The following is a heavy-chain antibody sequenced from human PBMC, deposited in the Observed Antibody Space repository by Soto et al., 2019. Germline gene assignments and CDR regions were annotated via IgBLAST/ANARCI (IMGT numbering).Heavy chain of an antibody. CDR2: ISLSGSDT. D-gene: IGHD5-12*01. V-gene: IGHV3-48*01. CDR3: ARLGDSGYDPTDYYYYYMDV. J-gene: IGHJ6*03. CDR1: GFTSSSYT. Sequence: GGSLRLSCAASGFTSSSYTMNWVRQAPGKGLEWVSYISLSGSDTYYAGSVKGRFTISRDNAKNSLYLQMNSLRAEDTAVYYCARLGDSGYDPTDYYYYYMDVWGKGTTVTVSS.